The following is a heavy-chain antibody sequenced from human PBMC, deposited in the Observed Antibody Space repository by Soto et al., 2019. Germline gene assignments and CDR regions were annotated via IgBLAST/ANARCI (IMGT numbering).Heavy chain of an antibody. V-gene: IGHV4-31*03. J-gene: IGHJ4*01. CDR2: IYYSGTT. D-gene: IGHD1-7*01. CDR1: GGSISSGAYY. CDR3: ARGDNFGGNYCLAY. Sequence: SETLSLTYTVSGGSISSGAYYWSWIRQHPGKGLEGIGYIYYSGTTYYNPSLKSRVSISVDTSKNQISLRRSSVPAADTAVYYCARGDNFGGNYCLAYWGLGTLVPVSS.